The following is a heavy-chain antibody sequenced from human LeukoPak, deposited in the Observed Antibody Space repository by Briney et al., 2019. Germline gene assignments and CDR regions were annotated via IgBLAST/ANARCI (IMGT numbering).Heavy chain of an antibody. CDR1: GFTFSPYG. D-gene: IGHD1-26*01. V-gene: IGHV3-33*01. CDR2: IWCDGSNK. J-gene: IGHJ4*02. CDR3: VRDYTGENYYGLHF. Sequence: PGGSLRLSCAASGFTFSPYGMHWVRQAPGKGLEWVALIWCDGSNKYYADSAKGRFTISRDNSKSTLYLQMNSLRIEDTAVYYCVRDYTGENYYGLHFWGQGTLVTVSS.